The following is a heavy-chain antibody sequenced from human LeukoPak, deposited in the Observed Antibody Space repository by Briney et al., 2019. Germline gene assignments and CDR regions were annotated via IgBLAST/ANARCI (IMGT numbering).Heavy chain of an antibody. CDR3: ARRAGGYSHPYDY. CDR1: GFSFEDYA. CDR2: ITWNRGNI. J-gene: IGHJ4*02. D-gene: IGHD4-23*01. V-gene: IGHV3-9*01. Sequence: GGSLRLSCAVSGFSFEDYAMHWVRQAPGKGLEWVSGITWNRGNIRYAASVKGRFTISRDNSKNTLYLQMNSLRAEDTAVYYCARRAGGYSHPYDYWGQGTLVTVSS.